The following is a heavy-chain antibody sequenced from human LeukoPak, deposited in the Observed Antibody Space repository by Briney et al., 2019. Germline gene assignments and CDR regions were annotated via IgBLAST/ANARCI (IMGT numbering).Heavy chain of an antibody. V-gene: IGHV4-39*07. J-gene: IGHJ4*02. CDR3: ARDVFEPYYFDY. CDR2: LLYSGTT. D-gene: IGHD3-10*01. Sequence: PSETLSLTRTVSGGSISNSSYYWGWIRQPPGKGLEWIGSLLYSGTTYYSPSLRSRVTMSVDTSKNQFSLNLSSLTAADTAMYYCARDVFEPYYFDYWGQGSLVTVSS. CDR1: GGSISNSSYY.